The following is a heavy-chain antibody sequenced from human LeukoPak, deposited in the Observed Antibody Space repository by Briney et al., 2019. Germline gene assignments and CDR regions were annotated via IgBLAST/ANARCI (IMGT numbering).Heavy chain of an antibody. J-gene: IGHJ4*02. CDR3: ARGLWTQPGLVPFNY. Sequence: SETLSLTCSVSGDSIISYYWNWLRQSPGKGLEWIGNIHHFGRTEYNASLRRRVTIFLDSSKNQFSLKLTSVTPTDTAVYYCARGLWTQPGLVPFNYWGQGILVTVSP. CDR2: IHHFGRT. V-gene: IGHV4-59*01. D-gene: IGHD5-18*01. CDR1: GDSIISYY.